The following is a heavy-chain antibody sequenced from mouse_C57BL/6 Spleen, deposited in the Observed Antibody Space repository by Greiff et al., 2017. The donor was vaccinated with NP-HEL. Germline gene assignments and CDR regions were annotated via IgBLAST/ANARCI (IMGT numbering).Heavy chain of an antibody. V-gene: IGHV1-69*01. J-gene: IGHJ2*01. CDR3: SRNSYGNYVLLDY. Sequence: QVQLQQPGAELVMPGASVKLSCKASGYTFTSYWMHWVKQRPGQGLEWIGEIDPSDSYTNYNQKFKGKSTLTVDKSSSTAYMQLSSLTSEDSAVYYCSRNSYGNYVLLDYWGQGTTLTVSS. CDR1: GYTFTSYW. D-gene: IGHD2-1*01. CDR2: IDPSDSYT.